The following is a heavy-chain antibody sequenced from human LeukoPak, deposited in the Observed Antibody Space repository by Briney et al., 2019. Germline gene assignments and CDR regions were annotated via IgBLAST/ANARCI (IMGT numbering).Heavy chain of an antibody. V-gene: IGHV3-30-3*01. Sequence: PGGSLRLSCAASGFTFSSHAMHWVRQAPGKGLEWVAVISYDGSNKYYADSVKGRFTISRDNSKNTLYLQMNSLRAEDTAVYYCASSTYYYDSSGPDYWGQGTLVTVSS. CDR3: ASSTYYYDSSGPDY. D-gene: IGHD3-22*01. CDR1: GFTFSSHA. CDR2: ISYDGSNK. J-gene: IGHJ4*02.